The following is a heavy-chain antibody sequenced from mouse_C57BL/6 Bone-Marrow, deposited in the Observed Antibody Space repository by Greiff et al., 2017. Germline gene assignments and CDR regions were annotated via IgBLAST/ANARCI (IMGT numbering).Heavy chain of an antibody. CDR1: GYTFTSYG. D-gene: IGHD1-1*01. J-gene: IGHJ3*01. V-gene: IGHV1-81*01. CDR3: ARKSPLYYYGSSAWFAY. Sequence: QVQLQQSGAELARPGASVKLSCKASGYTFTSYGISWVKQRTGQGLEWIGEIYPRSGNTYYNEKFKGKATLTADKSSSTAYMELRSLTSEDSAVYDCARKSPLYYYGSSAWFAYWGQGTLVTVSA. CDR2: IYPRSGNT.